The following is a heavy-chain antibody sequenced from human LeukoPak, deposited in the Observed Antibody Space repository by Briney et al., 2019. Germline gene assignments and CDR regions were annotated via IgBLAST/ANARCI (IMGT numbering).Heavy chain of an antibody. Sequence: SETLSLTCTVSGGSISSYYWSWIRQSPGKGLEWIGFIFYSGTTNYNPSLKSRVTISVDTSKNQFSLKLSSVTAADTAVYYCTRGSIAYYYMDVWGKGTTVTISS. J-gene: IGHJ6*03. CDR1: GGSISSYY. CDR2: IFYSGTT. CDR3: TRGSIAYYYMDV. D-gene: IGHD3-22*01. V-gene: IGHV4-59*01.